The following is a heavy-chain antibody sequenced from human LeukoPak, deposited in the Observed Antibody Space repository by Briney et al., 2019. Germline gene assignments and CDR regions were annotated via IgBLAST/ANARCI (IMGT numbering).Heavy chain of an antibody. Sequence: GGALRLSCAASGFTFSGYAVSWVRQAPGKGLEWVSAISASGVTTHYADSVKGRFTISRDNSKNTLYLQMSSLRAEDAAIYHCAKDSRGNYLAWLDPWGQGTLVSVSS. CDR3: AKDSRGNYLAWLDP. J-gene: IGHJ5*02. D-gene: IGHD4-11*01. V-gene: IGHV3-23*01. CDR2: ISASGVTT. CDR1: GFTFSGYA.